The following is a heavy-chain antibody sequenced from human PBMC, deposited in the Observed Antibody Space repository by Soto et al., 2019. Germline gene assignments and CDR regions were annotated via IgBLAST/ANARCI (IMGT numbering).Heavy chain of an antibody. CDR2: ISAYNGNT. Sequence: ASVKVSCKASGYTFTSYGISWVRQAPGQGLEWMGWISAYNGNTNYAQKLQGRVTMTTDTSTSTAYMELRSLRSDDTAVYYCAKDQRGSSSWFYWFDPWGQGSLVTVSA. CDR1: GYTFTSYG. V-gene: IGHV1-18*01. D-gene: IGHD6-13*01. J-gene: IGHJ5*02. CDR3: AKDQRGSSSWFYWFDP.